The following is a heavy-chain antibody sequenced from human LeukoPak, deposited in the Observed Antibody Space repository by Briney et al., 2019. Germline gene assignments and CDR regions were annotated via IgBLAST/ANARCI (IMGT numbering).Heavy chain of an antibody. J-gene: IGHJ5*02. CDR1: GYTLFSYD. CDR3: ATTPTNSRGWFDP. CDR2: MNVKSGNT. V-gene: IGHV1-8*01. Sequence: GASVKVSCKASGYTLFSYDINWVRQATGQGLEWMGWMNVKSGNTGYAQKFQGRVTMTRNTSISTAYIELTSLRSEDTAVYYCATTPTNSRGWFDPGGQGTLVTVSS.